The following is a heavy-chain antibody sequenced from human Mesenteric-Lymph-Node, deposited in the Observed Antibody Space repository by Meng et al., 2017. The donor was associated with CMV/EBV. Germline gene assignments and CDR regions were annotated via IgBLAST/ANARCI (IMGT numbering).Heavy chain of an antibody. CDR3: ARRVTYYYGMDV. D-gene: IGHD4-11*01. J-gene: IGHJ6*02. CDR2: ISYDVSDK. Sequence: GGSLRLSCVASGFTFNTYAMHWVRQGPGKGLEWVAVISYDVSDKYHADSVKGRFTISRDNSKNTMNLQMNSQRAEDKAVYYCARRVTYYYGMDVWGQGTTVTVSS. V-gene: IGHV3-30*14. CDR1: GFTFNTYA.